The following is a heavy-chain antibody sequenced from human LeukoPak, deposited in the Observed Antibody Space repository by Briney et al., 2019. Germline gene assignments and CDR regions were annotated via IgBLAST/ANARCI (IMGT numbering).Heavy chain of an antibody. CDR2: INPNSGGT. V-gene: IGHV1-2*04. D-gene: IGHD6-13*01. CDR1: GYTFTGYY. CDR3: ARDTGAAAGNWFDP. Sequence: ASVKVSCKASGYTFTGYYMHWVRQAPGQGLEWMGWINPNSGGTNYAQKFQGWVTMTRDTSISTAYMELSRLRSDDTAVYYCARDTGAAAGNWFDPWGQGTLVTVSS. J-gene: IGHJ5*02.